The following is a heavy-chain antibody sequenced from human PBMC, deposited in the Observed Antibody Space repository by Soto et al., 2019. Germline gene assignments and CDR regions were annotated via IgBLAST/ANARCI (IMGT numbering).Heavy chain of an antibody. D-gene: IGHD3-16*02. CDR2: MNPNSGRT. V-gene: IGHV1-8*01. CDR1: GYTFTSYD. CDR3: ARPHDYIWGSHRTIESYAMDV. J-gene: IGHJ6*02. Sequence: ASVQFSCKASGYTFTSYDINWVRQAPGQGLEWLGWMNPNSGRTAYAQKFQGRVTMTRSTSISTAYMELSSLRSEDTAVYYCARPHDYIWGSHRTIESYAMDVWGQGTTVNVSS.